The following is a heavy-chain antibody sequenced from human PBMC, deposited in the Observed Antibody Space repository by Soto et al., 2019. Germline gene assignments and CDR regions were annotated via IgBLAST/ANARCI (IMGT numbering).Heavy chain of an antibody. D-gene: IGHD4-17*01. Sequence: QVQLVQSGAEVKKPGSSVKVSCKASGGTLSNYGVSWVRQAPGQGLEWLGGIIPVFGTANYAHKFQGRLTLTADESTSTVHMDVSSRRSEDTAVYYCARGDATKIIVTTYYGMDVWGQGTTVTVSS. J-gene: IGHJ6*02. CDR1: GGTLSNYG. V-gene: IGHV1-69*12. CDR2: IIPVFGTA. CDR3: ARGDATKIIVTTYYGMDV.